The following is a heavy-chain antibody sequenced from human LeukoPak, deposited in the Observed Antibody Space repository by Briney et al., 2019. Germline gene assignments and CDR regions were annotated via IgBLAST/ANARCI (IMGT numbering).Heavy chain of an antibody. CDR3: ARGDYDILTGYYYYYGMDV. CDR2: ISYDGSNK. D-gene: IGHD3-9*01. V-gene: IGHV3-30-3*01. J-gene: IGHJ6*02. Sequence: QPGGSLRLSCAASGFTFSNYAMHWVRQAPGKGLEWVAVISYDGSNKYYADSVKGRFTISRDNSKNTLYLQMNSLRAEDTAVYYCARGDYDILTGYYYYYGMDVWGQGTTVTVSS. CDR1: GFTFSNYA.